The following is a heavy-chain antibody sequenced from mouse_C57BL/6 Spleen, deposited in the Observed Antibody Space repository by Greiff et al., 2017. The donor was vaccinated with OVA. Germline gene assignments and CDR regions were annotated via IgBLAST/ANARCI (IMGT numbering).Heavy chain of an antibody. Sequence: EVQVVESGEGLVQPGGSLKLSCAASGFTFSSYAMSWVRQTPEKRLEWVAYISSGGDYIYYADTVKGRFTISRDNARNTLYLQMSSLKSEDTAMYYCTRPTTVVEGYWYFDVWGTGTTVTVSS. V-gene: IGHV5-9-1*02. CDR3: TRPTTVVEGYWYFDV. D-gene: IGHD1-1*01. CDR2: ISSGGDYI. J-gene: IGHJ1*03. CDR1: GFTFSSYA.